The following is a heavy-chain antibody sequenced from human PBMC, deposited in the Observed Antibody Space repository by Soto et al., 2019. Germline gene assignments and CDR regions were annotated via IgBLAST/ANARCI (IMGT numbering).Heavy chain of an antibody. V-gene: IGHV4-4*02. D-gene: IGHD1-26*01. J-gene: IGHJ6*02. CDR3: ARVSGSYYYGMDV. Sequence: QVQLQESGPGLVKPSGTLSLTCAVSGGSISSSKWLSWVRQPPGKGLEWIGEIYHSGSTNYHPSLKSRVTISVDKSKNQFSLKLSSVTAADTAVYYCARVSGSYYYGMDVWGQGTTVTVS. CDR2: IYHSGST. CDR1: GGSISSSKW.